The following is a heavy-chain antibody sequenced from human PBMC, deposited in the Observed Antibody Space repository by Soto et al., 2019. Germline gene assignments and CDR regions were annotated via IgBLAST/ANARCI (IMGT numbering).Heavy chain of an antibody. CDR2: IWYDGSNK. D-gene: IGHD3-10*01. J-gene: IGHJ4*02. CDR1: GFTFSSYG. Sequence: GGSLRLSCAASGFTFSSYGMHWVRQAPGKGLEWVAVIWYDGSNKYYADSVKGRFTISRDNSKNTLYLQMNSLRAEDAAVYYCARDIYIKNYYGSGSYDYWGQGTLVTVSS. CDR3: ARDIYIKNYYGSGSYDY. V-gene: IGHV3-33*01.